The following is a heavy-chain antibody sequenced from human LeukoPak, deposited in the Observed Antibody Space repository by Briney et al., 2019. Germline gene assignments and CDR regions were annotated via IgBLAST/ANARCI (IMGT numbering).Heavy chain of an antibody. J-gene: IGHJ3*02. CDR3: ARGVYYGSGSYYAGSAFDI. V-gene: IGHV4-4*07. Sequence: SETLSLTCTVSGGSISSYYWSWIRQPAGKGLEWIGRIYTSGSTNYNPSLKSRVTMPVATSKNQFSLKLSSVTAADTAVYYCARGVYYGSGSYYAGSAFDIWGQGTMVTVSS. CDR2: IYTSGST. D-gene: IGHD3-10*01. CDR1: GGSISSYY.